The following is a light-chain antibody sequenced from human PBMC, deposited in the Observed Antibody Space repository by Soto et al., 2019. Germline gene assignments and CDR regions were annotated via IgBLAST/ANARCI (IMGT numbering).Light chain of an antibody. CDR3: QQSYSTPFA. CDR1: QSISAY. V-gene: IGKV1-39*01. Sequence: DIQMTQSPSSLSASVGDRVTITCRASQSISAYLNWYQQKPGKAPKFLIYAASSLQSGVPSRFSGSGSGTDFTLTINSLQPEDFATYYCQQSYSTPFAFGGGTKVEIK. J-gene: IGKJ4*01. CDR2: AAS.